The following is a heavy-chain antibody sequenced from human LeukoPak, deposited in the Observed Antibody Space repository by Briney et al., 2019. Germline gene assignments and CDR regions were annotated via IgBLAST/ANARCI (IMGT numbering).Heavy chain of an antibody. CDR3: ARASQDYYYYMDV. J-gene: IGHJ6*03. Sequence: SETLSLTCAVSGYSISSGYYWGWIRQPPGKGLEWIGSIYHSGGTYYNPSLKSRVTISVDTSKNQFSLKLSSVTAADTAVYYCARASQDYYYYMDVWGKGTTVTVSS. V-gene: IGHV4-38-2*01. CDR2: IYHSGGT. CDR1: GYSISSGYY.